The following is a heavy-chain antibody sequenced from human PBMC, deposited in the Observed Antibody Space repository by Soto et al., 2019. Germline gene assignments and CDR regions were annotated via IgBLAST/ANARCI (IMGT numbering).Heavy chain of an antibody. J-gene: IGHJ5*02. D-gene: IGHD3-16*01. CDR1: GDSISGSQW. CDR2: ISHTGTT. V-gene: IGHV4-4*02. Sequence: SETLSLTCAVSGDSISGSQWWSWVRLPPGKGLEWIGEISHTGTTNYNPSLKSRVTISVDTSKNQFSLKLSSVTAADTAVYYCARMYYDYVWGSSNWFDPWGQGTLVTVSS. CDR3: ARMYYDYVWGSSNWFDP.